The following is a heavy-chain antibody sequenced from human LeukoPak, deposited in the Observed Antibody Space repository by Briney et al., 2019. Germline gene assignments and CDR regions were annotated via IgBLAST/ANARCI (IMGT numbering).Heavy chain of an antibody. CDR2: MYQSGST. V-gene: IGHV4-38-2*02. J-gene: IGHJ1*01. Sequence: SETLSLTCTVSGYSISSGYYWGWIRQPPGKGLEWIGSMYQSGSTYYNPSLKSRVTISVDTSKNQFSLKLRSVTAADTAVYYCARVVQSTDSSGFYLPEYFQHWGQGTLVTVSS. D-gene: IGHD3-22*01. CDR3: ARVVQSTDSSGFYLPEYFQH. CDR1: GYSISSGYY.